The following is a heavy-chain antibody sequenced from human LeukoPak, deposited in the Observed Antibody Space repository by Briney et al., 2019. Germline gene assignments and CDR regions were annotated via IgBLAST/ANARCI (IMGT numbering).Heavy chain of an antibody. CDR1: GYTFTGYY. CDR2: INPNSGGT. J-gene: IGHJ4*02. V-gene: IGHV1-2*06. D-gene: IGHD2-2*01. CDR3: AREYCSRTSCYIPELDY. Sequence: GASVKVSCKASGYTFTGYYMHWVRQAPGQGLEWMGRINPNSGGTNYAQKFQGRVTMTRDTSISTAYMELSRLRSDDTAVYYCAREYCSRTSCYIPELDYWGQGTLVTVSS.